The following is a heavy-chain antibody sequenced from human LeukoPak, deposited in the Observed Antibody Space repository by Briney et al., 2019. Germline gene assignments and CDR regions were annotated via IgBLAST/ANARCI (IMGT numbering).Heavy chain of an antibody. J-gene: IGHJ4*02. CDR3: ATLISGWSLY. D-gene: IGHD6-19*01. CDR2: ISSSSSYI. Sequence: GGSLRLSCAASGFTFSSYNMNWVRQAPGKGLEWVSSISSSSSYIYYADSVKGRFTISRDNAKKSLYLQMNSLRVEDTAVYYCATLISGWSLYWGQGTLVTVSS. V-gene: IGHV3-21*01. CDR1: GFTFSSYN.